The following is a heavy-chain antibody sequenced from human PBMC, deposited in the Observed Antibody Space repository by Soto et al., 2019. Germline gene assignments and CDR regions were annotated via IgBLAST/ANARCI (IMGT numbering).Heavy chain of an antibody. CDR1: GFTFSSYA. Sequence: GGSLRLSCAASGFTFSSYAMSWVRQAPGKGLEWVSAISGSGGSTYYADSVKGRFTISRDNSKNTLYLQMNSLRAEDTAVYYCAKGPFRGIAARRWLDYWGQGTLVTVSS. V-gene: IGHV3-23*01. CDR2: ISGSGGST. CDR3: AKGPFRGIAARRWLDY. J-gene: IGHJ4*02. D-gene: IGHD6-6*01.